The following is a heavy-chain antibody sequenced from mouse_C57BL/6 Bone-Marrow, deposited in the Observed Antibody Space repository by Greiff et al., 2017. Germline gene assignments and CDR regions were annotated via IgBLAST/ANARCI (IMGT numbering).Heavy chain of an antibody. CDR1: GYTFTSYW. V-gene: IGHV1-59*01. CDR3: AIWLRRRKNY. J-gene: IGHJ2*01. CDR2: IDPSDSYT. D-gene: IGHD2-2*01. Sequence: VQLQQPGAELVRPGTSVKLSCKASGYTFTSYWMHWVKQRPGQGLEWIGVIDPSDSYTNYNQKFKGKATLTVDTSSSTAYMQLSSLTSEDSAVYYFAIWLRRRKNYWGQGTTLTVSS.